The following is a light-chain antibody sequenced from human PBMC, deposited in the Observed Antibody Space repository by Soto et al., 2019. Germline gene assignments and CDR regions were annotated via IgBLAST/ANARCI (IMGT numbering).Light chain of an antibody. CDR2: GAS. CDR1: QSVSSN. Sequence: EIVMTQSPATLSVSPGERATLSCRASQSVSSNLAWYQQKPGQAPRLLIYGASTRATGIPARFSGSVSGTEFTLTIGSLQSEDLAVYYCQQYNNWPPWTFGQGTKVDIK. CDR3: QQYNNWPPWT. J-gene: IGKJ1*01. V-gene: IGKV3-15*01.